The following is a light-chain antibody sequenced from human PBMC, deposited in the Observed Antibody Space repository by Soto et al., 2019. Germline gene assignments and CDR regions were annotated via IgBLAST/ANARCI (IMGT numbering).Light chain of an antibody. CDR1: SSNIGSNT. J-gene: IGLJ2*01. V-gene: IGLV1-44*01. CDR3: AAWDDSLNGPV. CDR2: RTN. Sequence: QSVLTQPPSASGTPGQMVTMSCSGSSSNIGSNTVNWYQQLPGPAPRPLMFRTNQRPSGVPDRFSGSKSGTSASLAISGLQSEDEADYYCAAWDDSLNGPVFGGGTKVTVL.